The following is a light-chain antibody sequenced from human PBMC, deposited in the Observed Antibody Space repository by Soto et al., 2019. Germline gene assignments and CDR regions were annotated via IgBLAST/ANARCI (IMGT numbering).Light chain of an antibody. J-gene: IGKJ1*01. Sequence: DIQMTQSPSTLSASVGDRVTITCRASQSISSWLAWYHQKPGKAPKLLIYDASSLESGVPSRFSGSGFGTEFTLTISSLQPDDFATYYCQQYNVYSRAFGQGTKVDI. V-gene: IGKV1-5*01. CDR1: QSISSW. CDR2: DAS. CDR3: QQYNVYSRA.